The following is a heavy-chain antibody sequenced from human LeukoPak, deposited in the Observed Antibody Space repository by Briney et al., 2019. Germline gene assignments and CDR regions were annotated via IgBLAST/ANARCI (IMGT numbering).Heavy chain of an antibody. D-gene: IGHD2-15*01. Sequence: ASVKVSCKASGYTFTDYYIHWVRQAPGQGLEWMGWINPNSCGTNYAQKFQGTVTMTRDTSISTAYMELSRLRSDDTAVYYCARDTQAFDIWGQGTMVTVSS. CDR2: INPNSCGT. CDR3: ARDTQAFDI. V-gene: IGHV1-2*02. J-gene: IGHJ3*02. CDR1: GYTFTDYY.